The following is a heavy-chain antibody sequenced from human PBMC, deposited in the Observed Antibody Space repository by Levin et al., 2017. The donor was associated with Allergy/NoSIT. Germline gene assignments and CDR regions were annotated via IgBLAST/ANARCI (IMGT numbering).Heavy chain of an antibody. CDR1: GSSFTSYW. CDR3: ARRGTRDYYYYMDV. D-gene: IGHD1-1*01. Sequence: PGGSLRLSCQGSGSSFTSYWIGWVRQMPGKGLEWMGIIYPGDSDTRYSPSFQGQVTISADKSISTAYLQWSSLKASGTAIYYCARRGTRDYYYYMDVWGKGTTVTVSS. CDR2: IYPGDSDT. V-gene: IGHV5-51*01. J-gene: IGHJ6*03.